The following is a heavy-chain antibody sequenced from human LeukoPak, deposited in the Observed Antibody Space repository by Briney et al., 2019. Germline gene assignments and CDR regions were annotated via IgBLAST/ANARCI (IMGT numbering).Heavy chain of an antibody. V-gene: IGHV3-66*01. CDR1: GFTVSSNY. Sequence: PGGSLRLSCAASGFTVSSNYMSWVRQAPGKGLEWVSVIYSGGSTYYADSVKGRFTISRDNSKNTLYLQMNSLRAEDTAVYYCAKDRPGYSSSWSFDSWGQGTLVTVSS. D-gene: IGHD6-13*01. CDR2: IYSGGST. J-gene: IGHJ4*02. CDR3: AKDRPGYSSSWSFDS.